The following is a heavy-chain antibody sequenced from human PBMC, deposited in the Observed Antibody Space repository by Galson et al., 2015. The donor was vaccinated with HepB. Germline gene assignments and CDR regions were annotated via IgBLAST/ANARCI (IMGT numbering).Heavy chain of an antibody. CDR1: GYTFTSYA. Sequence: CKASGYTFTSYAMNWVRQAPGQGLEWMGWINTNTGNPTYAQGFTGRFVFSLDTSVSTAYLQISSLKAEDTAVYYCARDARPDSSSWYSDAFDIWGQGTMVTVSS. V-gene: IGHV7-4-1*02. D-gene: IGHD6-13*01. CDR2: INTNTGNP. CDR3: ARDARPDSSSWYSDAFDI. J-gene: IGHJ3*02.